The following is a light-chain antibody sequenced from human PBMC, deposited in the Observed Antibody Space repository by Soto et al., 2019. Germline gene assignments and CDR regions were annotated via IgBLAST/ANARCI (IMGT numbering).Light chain of an antibody. CDR1: SRHSPYA. J-gene: IGLJ3*02. Sequence: QSVLTQSHSASASLGASVKLTCTLSSRHSPYAIAWHQQQPEKGPRYLMKVNNDGSHTKGDGIPDRFSGSSSGAERYLTISSLQSEDEADYYCQTWGTGIRVFGGGTKLTVL. CDR2: VNNDGSH. CDR3: QTWGTGIRV. V-gene: IGLV4-69*01.